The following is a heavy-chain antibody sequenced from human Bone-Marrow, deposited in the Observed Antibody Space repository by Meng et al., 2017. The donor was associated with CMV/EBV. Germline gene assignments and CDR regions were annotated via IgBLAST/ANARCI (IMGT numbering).Heavy chain of an antibody. Sequence: ETLSLTCAASGFTFSSYSMNWVRQAPGKGLEWVSSISSSSSYIYYADSVKGRFTISRDNAKNSLYLQMNSLRAEDTAVYYCARFLVPAAISYYYGMDVWGQGTTVTVSS. CDR3: ARFLVPAAISYYYGMDV. J-gene: IGHJ6*02. D-gene: IGHD2-2*01. CDR1: GFTFSSYS. CDR2: ISSSSSYI. V-gene: IGHV3-21*01.